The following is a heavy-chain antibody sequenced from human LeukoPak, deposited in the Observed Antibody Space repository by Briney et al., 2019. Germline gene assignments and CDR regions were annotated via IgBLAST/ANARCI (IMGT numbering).Heavy chain of an antibody. CDR3: ARGDRGPYSSGWTPLGYMDV. V-gene: IGHV4-61*02. J-gene: IGHJ6*03. CDR1: GGSISSGSYY. Sequence: KPSETLSLTCTVSGGSISSGSYYWSWIRQPAGKGLEWIGRIYTSGSTNYNPSLKSRVTISVDTSKNQFSLKLSSVTAADTAVYYCARGDRGPYSSGWTPLGYMDVWGKGTTVTVSS. CDR2: IYTSGST. D-gene: IGHD6-19*01.